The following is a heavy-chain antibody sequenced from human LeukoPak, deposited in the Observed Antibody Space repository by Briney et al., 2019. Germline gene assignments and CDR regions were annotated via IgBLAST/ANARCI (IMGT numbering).Heavy chain of an antibody. CDR2: INHSGST. D-gene: IGHD3-3*01. CDR3: ARGRGPDYDFWSGYLNWFDP. J-gene: IGHJ5*02. Sequence: SETLSLTCAVYGGSFSGYYWSWVRQPPGKGLEWIGEINHSGSTNYNPSLKSRVTISVDTSKNQFSLKLSSVTAADTAVCYCARGRGPDYDFWSGYLNWFDPWGQGTLVTVSS. CDR1: GGSFSGYY. V-gene: IGHV4-34*01.